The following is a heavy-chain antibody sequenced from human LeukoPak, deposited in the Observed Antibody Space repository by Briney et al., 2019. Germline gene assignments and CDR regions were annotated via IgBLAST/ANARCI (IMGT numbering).Heavy chain of an antibody. Sequence: ETLSLTCTVSGGSISDYYWSWVRQAPGKGLEWVSSISSSSSCIYYADSVKGRFTISRDNAKNSLYLQMNSLRAEDTAVYYCASFGGSQPLDYWGQGTLVTVSS. V-gene: IGHV3-21*01. CDR3: ASFGGSQPLDY. J-gene: IGHJ4*02. D-gene: IGHD3-10*01. CDR2: ISSSSSCI. CDR1: GGSISDYY.